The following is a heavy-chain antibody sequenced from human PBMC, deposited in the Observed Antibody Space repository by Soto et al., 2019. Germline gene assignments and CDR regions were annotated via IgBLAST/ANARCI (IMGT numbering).Heavy chain of an antibody. Sequence: QVQLVQSGAEVKKPGSSVKVSCKASGGTFSSYTISWVRQAPGQGLEWMGRIIPILGIANYAQKFQGRVPITADKSTSTAYMELSSLRSEDTAVYYCADTYYYDSSGENAFDIWGQGTMVTVSS. CDR3: ADTYYYDSSGENAFDI. D-gene: IGHD3-22*01. CDR1: GGTFSSYT. J-gene: IGHJ3*02. CDR2: IIPILGIA. V-gene: IGHV1-69*02.